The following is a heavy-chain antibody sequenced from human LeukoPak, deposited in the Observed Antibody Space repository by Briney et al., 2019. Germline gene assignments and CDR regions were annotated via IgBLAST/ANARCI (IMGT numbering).Heavy chain of an antibody. CDR1: GGSIRTYY. V-gene: IGHV4-59*01. J-gene: IGHJ6*03. Sequence: ASETLSLTCTVSGGSIRTYYWSWIRQPPGKGLEWIGYIYSSGSVDYNPSLKSRVTISVDTSKNQFSLKLTSVTAADTAVYYCARQGANGLSYYYYMDVWGKGTTVTVSS. CDR2: IYSSGSV. CDR3: ARQGANGLSYYYYMDV. D-gene: IGHD1-1*01.